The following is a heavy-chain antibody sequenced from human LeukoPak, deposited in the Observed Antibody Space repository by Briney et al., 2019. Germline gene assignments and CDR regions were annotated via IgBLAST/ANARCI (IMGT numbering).Heavy chain of an antibody. CDR3: ARVFSASYGMDV. CDR1: GGSISSYY. J-gene: IGHJ6*02. D-gene: IGHD3-9*01. CDR2: IYYSGST. Sequence: SETLSLTCTVSGGSISSYYWSWIRQPPGKGLEWIGYIYYSGSTNYNPSLKSRVTISVDTSKNQFSLKLSSGTAADTAVYYCARVFSASYGMDVWGQGTTVTVSS. V-gene: IGHV4-59*01.